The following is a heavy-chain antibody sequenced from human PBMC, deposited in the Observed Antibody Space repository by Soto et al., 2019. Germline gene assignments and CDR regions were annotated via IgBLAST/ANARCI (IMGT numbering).Heavy chain of an antibody. V-gene: IGHV4-59*01. CDR1: GGSISSYY. Sequence: PSETLSLTCTVSGGSISSYYWSWIRQPPGKGLEWIGYIYYSGSTNYNPSLKSRVTRSVDTSKNQFSLKLSSVTAADTAVYYCAREGGDYPLDYWGQGTLVTVSS. CDR3: AREGGDYPLDY. D-gene: IGHD4-17*01. J-gene: IGHJ4*02. CDR2: IYYSGST.